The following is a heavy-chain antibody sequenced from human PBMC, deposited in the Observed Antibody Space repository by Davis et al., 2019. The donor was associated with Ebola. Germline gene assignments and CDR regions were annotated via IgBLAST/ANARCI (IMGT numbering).Heavy chain of an antibody. V-gene: IGHV3-23*01. CDR1: GFTFRSYA. Sequence: GESLKISCAASGFTFRSYAMSWVRQAPGKGLEWVSAISGSGGSTYYADSVKGRFTISRDNSKNTLYLQMNSLRAEDTAVYYCAKPDCSSTSCYWGYYFDYWGQGTLVTVSS. D-gene: IGHD2-2*01. CDR2: ISGSGGST. CDR3: AKPDCSSTSCYWGYYFDY. J-gene: IGHJ4*02.